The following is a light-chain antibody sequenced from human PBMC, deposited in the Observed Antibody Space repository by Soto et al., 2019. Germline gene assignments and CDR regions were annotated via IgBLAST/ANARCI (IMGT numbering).Light chain of an antibody. Sequence: SYELTQPLSVSLALGQTARITCGGNNIGSKNVHWYQQKPGQAPVLVIYRDSNRPSGIPERFSGSNSGNTATLIISRAQAGDEADYFCQVWDSTTAVFGGGTKVTVL. CDR3: QVWDSTTAV. CDR2: RDS. V-gene: IGLV3-9*01. J-gene: IGLJ2*01. CDR1: NIGSKN.